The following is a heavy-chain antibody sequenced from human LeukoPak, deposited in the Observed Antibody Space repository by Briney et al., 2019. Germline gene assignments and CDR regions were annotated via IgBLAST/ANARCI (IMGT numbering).Heavy chain of an antibody. CDR1: GFTFSSYA. D-gene: IGHD4-17*01. V-gene: IGHV3-23*01. Sequence: GGSLRLSCAASGFTFSSYAMSWVRQAPGKGLEWVSTISGSGGSTYSADSVKGRFTISGDNSKNTLYLQMNSLRAEDTAVYYCAKDGGTLRGRTRFDYWGQGTLVTVSS. CDR2: ISGSGGST. CDR3: AKDGGTLRGRTRFDY. J-gene: IGHJ4*02.